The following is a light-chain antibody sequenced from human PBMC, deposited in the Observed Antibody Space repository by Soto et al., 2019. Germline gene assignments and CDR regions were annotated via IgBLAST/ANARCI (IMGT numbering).Light chain of an antibody. CDR2: GAS. V-gene: IGKV3-20*01. J-gene: IGKJ4*01. Sequence: EIVLTQSPGTLSLSPGERASLSCRASQRISSTFLAWYQQKPGQAPRLLIYGASSRATGIPDRFSGSGSGTDFTLTISRLEAEDFATYYCQQTRSYPSTFGGGTKVDI. CDR3: QQTRSYPST. CDR1: QRISSTF.